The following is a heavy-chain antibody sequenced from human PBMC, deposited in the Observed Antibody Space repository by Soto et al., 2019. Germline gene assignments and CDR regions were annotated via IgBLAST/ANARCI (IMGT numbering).Heavy chain of an antibody. CDR3: ARGMWELPIDY. V-gene: IGHV1-18*01. CDR1: DYTFTSYG. J-gene: IGHJ4*02. CDR2: ISPYNDNT. Sequence: QVQLVQSGAEVKKPGASVKVSCKASDYTFTSYGINWVRQAPGQGLEWMGWISPYNDNTQYAQRFQDRVTLTTDTSTNTAYMELRSLRSDDTAVYYCARGMWELPIDYWGQGTLVTVSS. D-gene: IGHD1-26*01.